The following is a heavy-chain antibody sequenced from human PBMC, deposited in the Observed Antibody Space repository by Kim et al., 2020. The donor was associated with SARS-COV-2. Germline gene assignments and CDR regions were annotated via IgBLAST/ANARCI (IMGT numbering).Heavy chain of an antibody. Sequence: GGSLRLSCAASGFTFSSCAMSWVRQAPGKGPEWVSGISGSGGSTYYADSGTTYYADSVKGRFTIFRDNSKNTLYLHMNSLRAEDTAVYYCAKYREDCTTTTCPAADVWGQGTTVTVSS. D-gene: IGHD2-8*01. CDR3: AKYREDCTTTTCPAADV. J-gene: IGHJ6*02. V-gene: IGHV3-23*01. CDR1: GFTFSSCA. CDR2: ISGSGGSTYYADSGTT.